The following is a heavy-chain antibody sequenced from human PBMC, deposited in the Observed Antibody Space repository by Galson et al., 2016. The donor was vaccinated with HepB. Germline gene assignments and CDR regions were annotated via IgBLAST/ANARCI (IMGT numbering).Heavy chain of an antibody. CDR3: ARDARYSSNWYYGVASPGFYYYGMDV. V-gene: IGHV3-30*04. CDR2: VAYDGGNK. J-gene: IGHJ6*02. Sequence: SLRLSCAASGFSFSSYEMNWVRQAPGQGLEWVALVAYDGGNKYYGDSVKGRCPISRDNSKNTLYLQMNSLRAEDTAIYYCARDARYSSNWYYGVASPGFYYYGMDVWGQGTTVTVSS. CDR1: GFSFSSYE. D-gene: IGHD6-13*01.